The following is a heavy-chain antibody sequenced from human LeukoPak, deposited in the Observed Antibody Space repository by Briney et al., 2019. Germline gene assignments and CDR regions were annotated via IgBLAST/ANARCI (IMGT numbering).Heavy chain of an antibody. CDR3: ARGWYSSSSYFDY. J-gene: IGHJ4*02. CDR2: INHSGST. D-gene: IGHD6-6*01. Sequence: SETLSLTCAVYGGSFSGYYWSWIGQPPGKGLEWIGEINHSGSTNYNPSLKSRVTISVDTSKNQFSLKLSSVTAADTAVYYCARGWYSSSSYFDYWGQGTLVTVSS. V-gene: IGHV4-34*01. CDR1: GGSFSGYY.